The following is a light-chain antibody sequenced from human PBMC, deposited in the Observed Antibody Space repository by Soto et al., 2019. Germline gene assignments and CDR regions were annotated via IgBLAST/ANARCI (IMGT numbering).Light chain of an antibody. Sequence: ELVLTQCPAPLSLSQGARATPYCRASQSVSNNYLAWYQQKPRQAPRLLIYGASSRATGIPDRFSGSGSGKYFTLAIRRLEPEDFAVYDCQHYGSPGTFGQGTKVDIK. CDR1: QSVSNNY. CDR3: QHYGSPGT. J-gene: IGKJ1*01. V-gene: IGKV3-20*01. CDR2: GAS.